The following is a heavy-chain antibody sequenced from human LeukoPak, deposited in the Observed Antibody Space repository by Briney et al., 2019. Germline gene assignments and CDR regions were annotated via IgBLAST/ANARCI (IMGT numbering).Heavy chain of an antibody. CDR2: INPNSGGT. D-gene: IGHD3-22*01. CDR3: ARRCDTSSYYTYYFDY. Sequence: ASVKVSFKASGYTFTAYYIHWVRQAPGQGLEWMGWINPNSGGTNYAQKFQGRVTMTRDTSISTAYMELSRLRSDDTAVYFCARRCDTSSYYTYYFDYWGQGTLVNVSS. V-gene: IGHV1-2*02. CDR1: GYTFTAYY. J-gene: IGHJ4*02.